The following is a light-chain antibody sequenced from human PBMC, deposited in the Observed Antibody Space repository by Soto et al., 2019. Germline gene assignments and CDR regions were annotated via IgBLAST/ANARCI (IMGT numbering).Light chain of an antibody. CDR2: QAS. Sequence: DIQMTQSPSTLSASVGDRVTITCRASQSIGSWLAWYQQKPGKAPKLLLYQASSLESGVPSRFGGSGSGTEFILTISSLQPDDFATYYCQQYNTYSSFGQGTKVEIK. CDR3: QQYNTYSS. CDR1: QSIGSW. V-gene: IGKV1-5*03. J-gene: IGKJ1*01.